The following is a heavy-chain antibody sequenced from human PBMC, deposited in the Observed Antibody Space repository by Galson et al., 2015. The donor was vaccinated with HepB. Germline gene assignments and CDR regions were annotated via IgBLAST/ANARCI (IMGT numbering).Heavy chain of an antibody. J-gene: IGHJ6*02. D-gene: IGHD6-13*01. Sequence: SVKVSCKASGYTFTSYAMHWVRQAPGQRLEWMGWINAGNGNTKYSQKFQGRVTITRDTSASTAYMELSSLRSEDTAVYYCARERMEPMDAAAGTYYYYGMDVWGQGTTVTVSS. CDR2: INAGNGNT. CDR3: ARERMEPMDAAAGTYYYYGMDV. V-gene: IGHV1-3*01. CDR1: GYTFTSYA.